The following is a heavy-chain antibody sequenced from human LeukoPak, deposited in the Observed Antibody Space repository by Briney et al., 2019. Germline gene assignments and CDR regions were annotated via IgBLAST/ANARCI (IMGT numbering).Heavy chain of an antibody. V-gene: IGHV3-23*01. CDR1: GFTFSRYA. D-gene: IGHD3-22*01. Sequence: GGSLRLSCAASGFTFSRYAMSWVRQAPGKGLEWVSAISGSGGSTYYADSVKGRFTISRDNSKNTLYLQMNSLKTEDTAVYYCTTDLGYYDSSGYLSPHDAFDIWGQGTMVTVSS. CDR2: ISGSGGST. J-gene: IGHJ3*02. CDR3: TTDLGYYDSSGYLSPHDAFDI.